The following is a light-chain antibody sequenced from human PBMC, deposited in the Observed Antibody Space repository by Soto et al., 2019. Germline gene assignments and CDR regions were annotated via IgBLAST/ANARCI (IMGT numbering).Light chain of an antibody. J-gene: IGKJ1*01. V-gene: IGKV1-17*01. Sequence: DIQMTQSPSSLSASVGDRVTITCRASQDIGNDVGWYQQKPGKAPKLLLYDASTLQSGVPSRFSGSGSGTDFTLTISRLHPDDFATYYCQQYNTYPWTFGQGTKV. CDR3: QQYNTYPWT. CDR1: QDIGND. CDR2: DAS.